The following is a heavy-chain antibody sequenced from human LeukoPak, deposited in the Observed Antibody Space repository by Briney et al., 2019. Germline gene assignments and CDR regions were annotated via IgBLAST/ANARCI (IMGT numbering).Heavy chain of an antibody. Sequence: GGSLRLSCAASGFTFSSHAMSWVRQAPGKGLEWVSAISGSGGSTYYADSVKGRFTISRDNSKNTLYLQMSSLRAEDTAVYYCATSITIFGVVYWGQGTLVTVSS. CDR1: GFTFSSHA. J-gene: IGHJ4*02. CDR2: ISGSGGST. D-gene: IGHD3-3*01. CDR3: ATSITIFGVVY. V-gene: IGHV3-23*01.